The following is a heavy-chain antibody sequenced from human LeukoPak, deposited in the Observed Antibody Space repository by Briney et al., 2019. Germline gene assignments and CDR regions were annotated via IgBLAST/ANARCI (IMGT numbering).Heavy chain of an antibody. CDR1: GYTFTSYA. CDR2: ISAGNGNT. Sequence: ASVKDSCKASGYTFTSYAMHWVRQAPGQRLEWMGWISAGNGNTKYSQKFEGRVTVTRDTSASTAYKELSSLRSEDTAVYYCARVRITMVRGVPHGMDVWGQGTTVTVSS. D-gene: IGHD3-10*01. J-gene: IGHJ6*02. V-gene: IGHV1-3*01. CDR3: ARVRITMVRGVPHGMDV.